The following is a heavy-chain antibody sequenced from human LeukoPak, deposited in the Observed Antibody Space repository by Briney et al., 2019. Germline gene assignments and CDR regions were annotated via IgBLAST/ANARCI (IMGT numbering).Heavy chain of an antibody. CDR3: ARPHEGFTIFGVVI. J-gene: IGHJ4*02. CDR2: INPNSGGT. D-gene: IGHD3-3*01. CDR1: GYTFTGYY. V-gene: IGHV1-2*02. Sequence: GASVKVSCKASGYTFTGYYMHWVRQAPGQGLEWMGWINPNSGGTNYAQKFQGRVTMTRDTSISTAYTELSRLRSDDTAVYYCARPHEGFTIFGVVIWGQGTLVTVPS.